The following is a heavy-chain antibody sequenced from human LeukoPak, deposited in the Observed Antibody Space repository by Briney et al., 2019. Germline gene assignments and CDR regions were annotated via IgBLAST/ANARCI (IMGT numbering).Heavy chain of an antibody. CDR1: GFIFSSDS. J-gene: IGHJ4*02. CDR2: ISSTGAYI. Sequence: GGSLRLSCATSGFIFSSDSMIWVRQAPGKGLEWVSSISSTGAYIYYADSLKGRFTISRDNSKNSLYLQMNSLRTEDTALYYCAKGRIAVAGKGDHYFDYWGQGTLVTVSS. CDR3: AKGRIAVAGKGDHYFDY. V-gene: IGHV3-21*04. D-gene: IGHD6-19*01.